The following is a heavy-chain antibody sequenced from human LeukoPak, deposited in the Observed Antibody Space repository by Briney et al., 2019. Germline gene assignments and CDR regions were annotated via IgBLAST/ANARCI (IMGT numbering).Heavy chain of an antibody. CDR2: ITPHNGNI. J-gene: IGHJ5*02. CDR3: ARDRPQGSSGP. CDR1: GYTFTSYS. D-gene: IGHD2-2*01. Sequence: GASVKVSCRASGYTFTSYSISWVRQAPGQGLEWMGWITPHNGNINYAQKVQGRVTMTTDATTSTAYMELRSLRSDDTAVYYCARDRPQGSSGPWGQGTLVTVSS. V-gene: IGHV1-18*01.